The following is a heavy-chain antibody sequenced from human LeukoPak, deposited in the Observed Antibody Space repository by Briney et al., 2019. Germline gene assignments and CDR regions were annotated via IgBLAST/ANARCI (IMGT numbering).Heavy chain of an antibody. J-gene: IGHJ4*02. CDR2: INHSGST. Sequence: PSETLSLTCAVYGGSFSGYYWSWIRQPPGKGLEWIGEINHSGSTNYNPSLKSRVTISIDTSKNQFSLKVSFVTAADTAVYYCARGRTQHNLFDYWGQGTLVTVSS. CDR3: ARGRTQHNLFDY. CDR1: GGSFSGYY. D-gene: IGHD1-14*01. V-gene: IGHV4-34*01.